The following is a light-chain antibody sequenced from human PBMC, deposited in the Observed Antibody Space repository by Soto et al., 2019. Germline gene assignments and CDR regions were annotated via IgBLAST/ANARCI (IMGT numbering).Light chain of an antibody. CDR1: SSDVGGYNY. V-gene: IGLV2-14*03. J-gene: IGLJ1*01. CDR3: RSYTSSSPLV. CDR2: DVT. Sequence: QSALTQPASVSGSPGQSITISCTGTSSDVGGYNYVSWYQQQPGKAPKLMIYDVTNRPSGVSNLFSGSKAGNTASLTISGLQAEDEADYYCRSYTSSSPLVFGTGTKLTVL.